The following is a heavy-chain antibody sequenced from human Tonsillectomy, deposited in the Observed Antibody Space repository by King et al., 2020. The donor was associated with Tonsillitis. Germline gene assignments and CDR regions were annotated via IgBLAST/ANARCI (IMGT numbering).Heavy chain of an antibody. D-gene: IGHD3-10*01. Sequence: VQLQESGPGLVKPSQTLSLTCTVSGGTISTGGWNWSWIRQLPGKGLGWIGNVYYSGSTYYNPSLKSRVAMSVDTAKNQFSLKLSSVTAADTAIYYCAGDVRRYYTSGERSSYYYMDVWGKGTTVTVPS. CDR1: GGTISTGGWN. J-gene: IGHJ6*03. V-gene: IGHV4-31*03. CDR3: AGDVRRYYTSGERSSYYYMDV. CDR2: VYYSGST.